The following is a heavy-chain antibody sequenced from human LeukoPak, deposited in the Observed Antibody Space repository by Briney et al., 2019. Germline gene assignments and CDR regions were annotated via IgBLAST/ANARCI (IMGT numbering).Heavy chain of an antibody. D-gene: IGHD4-17*01. CDR1: GYTFTTYY. J-gene: IGHJ4*02. CDR3: ARELRFGATVTNPIDY. Sequence: ASVKVSCKASGYTFTTYYMHWVRQALGQGLEWMGLINPSGGNTSYAQKLQGRVTMTRDTSTCTVYMELSSLRSEDTAVYYCARELRFGATVTNPIDYWGRGPWSPSPQ. CDR2: INPSGGNT. V-gene: IGHV1-46*04.